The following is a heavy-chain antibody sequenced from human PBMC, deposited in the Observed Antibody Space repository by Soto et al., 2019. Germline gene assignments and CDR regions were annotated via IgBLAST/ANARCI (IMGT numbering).Heavy chain of an antibody. V-gene: IGHV3-23*01. Sequence: EVQLLESGGGLVQPGRSLRLSCAASGFTFSNYAMSWVRQAPGQGLDWVSAISGSGGTTYYADSVKGRFTISRDNSMNTLFLKMNSLRAEDAAVYYCAKFFVETGSNSGWPWSFHYWGQGTLVTVSS. CDR3: AKFFVETGSNSGWPWSFHY. J-gene: IGHJ4*02. CDR1: GFTFSNYA. D-gene: IGHD6-25*01. CDR2: ISGSGGTT.